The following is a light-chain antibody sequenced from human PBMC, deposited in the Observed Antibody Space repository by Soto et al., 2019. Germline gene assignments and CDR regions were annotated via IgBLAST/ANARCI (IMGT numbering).Light chain of an antibody. V-gene: IGKV1-9*01. CDR2: AAS. Sequence: IQLTQSQSSLSASVGDRVTITCRASQGISSYLACYQQKPGKAPKLLIYAASTLQSGVPSRFSGSGSGTDFTLTISSLQPEDFATYYCQQLNSYPLTFGGGAKVQIK. CDR1: QGISSY. J-gene: IGKJ4*01. CDR3: QQLNSYPLT.